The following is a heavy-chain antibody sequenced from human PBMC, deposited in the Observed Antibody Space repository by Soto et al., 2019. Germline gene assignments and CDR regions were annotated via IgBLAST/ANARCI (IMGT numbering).Heavy chain of an antibody. V-gene: IGHV3-15*07. CDR1: GFTFSNAW. J-gene: IGHJ6*02. D-gene: IGHD3-3*01. CDR3: ATALSLEWLLPSYYYYGMDV. CDR2: IKSKTDGGTT. Sequence: EVQLVESGGGLVKPGGSLRLSCAASGFTFSNAWMNWVRQAPGKGLEWVGRIKSKTDGGTTDYAAPVKGRFTISRDDSKNTLYLQMNSLKSEDTAVYYCATALSLEWLLPSYYYYGMDVWGQGTTVTVSS.